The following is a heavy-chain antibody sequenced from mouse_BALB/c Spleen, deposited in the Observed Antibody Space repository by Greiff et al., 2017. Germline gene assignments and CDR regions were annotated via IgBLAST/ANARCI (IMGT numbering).Heavy chain of an antibody. CDR2: IWAGGST. V-gene: IGHV2-9*02. J-gene: IGHJ4*01. CDR3: APSMITYAMDY. D-gene: IGHD2-4*01. CDR1: GFSLTSYG. Sequence: QVQLKESGPGLVAPSQSLSITCTVSGFSLTSYGVHWVRQPPGKGLEWLGVIWAGGSTNYNSALMSRLSISKDNSKSQVFLKMNSLQTDDTAMYYCAPSMITYAMDYWGQGTSVTVSS.